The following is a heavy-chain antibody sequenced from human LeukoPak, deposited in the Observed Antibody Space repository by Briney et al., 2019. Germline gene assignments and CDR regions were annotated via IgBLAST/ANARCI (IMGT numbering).Heavy chain of an antibody. Sequence: GGSLRLSCAASGFTFGSYGMSWVRQAPGKGLEWVSFITPNADRTSYADSVEGRFTISRDNPRNTLYMQMNSLRDEDTAIYYCAKERGHPLPNYHMDVWGKGTTVTVSS. CDR2: ITPNADRT. J-gene: IGHJ6*03. CDR1: GFTFGSYG. CDR3: AKERGHPLPNYHMDV. V-gene: IGHV3-23*01. D-gene: IGHD4/OR15-4a*01.